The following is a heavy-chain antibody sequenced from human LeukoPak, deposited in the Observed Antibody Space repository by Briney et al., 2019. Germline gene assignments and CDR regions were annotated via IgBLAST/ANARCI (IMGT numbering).Heavy chain of an antibody. J-gene: IGHJ4*02. CDR1: GLTFSSYA. CDR3: AKVRSGWCFLGY. V-gene: IGHV3-23*01. D-gene: IGHD6-19*01. Sequence: GGSLRLSCAASGLTFSSYAMSWVRQAPGKGLEWVSAISGSGGSTYYADSVKGRFTISRDNSKNTLYLQMNSLRAEDTAVYYCAKVRSGWCFLGYWGQGTLVTVSS. CDR2: ISGSGGST.